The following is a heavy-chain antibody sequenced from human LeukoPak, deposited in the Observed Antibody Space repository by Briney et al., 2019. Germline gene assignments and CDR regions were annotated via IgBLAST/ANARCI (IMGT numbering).Heavy chain of an antibody. V-gene: IGHV4-34*01. CDR1: GGSFSGYY. CDR2: INHSGST. D-gene: IGHD3-22*01. Sequence: PSETLSLTCAVYGGSFSGYYWSWIRQPPGKGLEWIGEINHSGSTNYNPSLKSRVTISVDTSKNQFSLKLSSVTAADTAVYYCARDSYDSSGRLLAFDYWGQGTLVTVSS. J-gene: IGHJ4*02. CDR3: ARDSYDSSGRLLAFDY.